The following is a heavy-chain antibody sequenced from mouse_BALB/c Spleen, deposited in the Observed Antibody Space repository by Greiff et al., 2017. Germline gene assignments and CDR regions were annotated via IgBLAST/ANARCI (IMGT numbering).Heavy chain of an antibody. CDR1: GYTFTSYT. J-gene: IGHJ3*01. D-gene: IGHD2-4*01. V-gene: IGHV1-4*02. CDR3: TTMITTDGGGFAY. CDR2: INPSSGYT. Sequence: VKLMESAAELARPGASVKMSCKASGYTFTSYTMHWVKQRPGQGLEWIGYINPSSGYTEYNQKFKDKTTLTADKSSSTAYMQLSSLTSEDSAVYYCTTMITTDGGGFAYWGQGTLVTVSA.